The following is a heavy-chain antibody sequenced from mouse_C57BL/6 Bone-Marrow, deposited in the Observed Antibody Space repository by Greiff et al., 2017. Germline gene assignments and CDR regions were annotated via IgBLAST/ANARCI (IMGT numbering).Heavy chain of an antibody. J-gene: IGHJ4*01. CDR3: TSIYYDYDYAMDY. Sequence: EVQLQQSGAELVRPGASVKLSCTASGFNIKDDYMHWVKQRPEQGLEWIGWIDPENGDTDYASKFQGKATITADTSSNTAYLQLSSLTSEDTAVYYCTSIYYDYDYAMDYWGQGTSVTVSS. CDR1: GFNIKDDY. V-gene: IGHV14-4*01. D-gene: IGHD2-4*01. CDR2: IDPENGDT.